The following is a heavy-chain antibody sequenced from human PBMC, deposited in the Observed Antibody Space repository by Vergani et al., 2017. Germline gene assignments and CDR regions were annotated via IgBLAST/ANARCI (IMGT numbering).Heavy chain of an antibody. CDR1: GFTFSSYS. CDR2: IKQDGSEK. CDR3: ARRSSDDILTGYKLLDY. J-gene: IGHJ4*02. V-gene: IGHV3-7*01. Sequence: EVQLVESGGGLVKPGGSLRLSCAASGFTFSSYSMNWVRQAPGKGLEWVANIKQDGSEKYYVDSVKGRFTISRDNAKNSLYLQMNSLRAEDTAVYYCARRSSDDILTGYKLLDYWGQGTLVTVSS. D-gene: IGHD3-9*01.